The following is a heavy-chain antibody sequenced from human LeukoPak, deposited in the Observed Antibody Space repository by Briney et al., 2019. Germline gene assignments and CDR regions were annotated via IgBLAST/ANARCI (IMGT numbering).Heavy chain of an antibody. J-gene: IGHJ4*02. D-gene: IGHD6-13*01. CDR2: INPNSGGT. Sequence: ASVKVSCKASGYTFTGYYMHWVRQAPGQGLEWMGRINPNSGGTNYAQKFQGRVTMTRDTSISTAYMELSRLRSEYRAVYYFARGRGIGATGTDRMLPDLGQGNLVTVSS. CDR3: ARGRGIGATGTDRMLPD. CDR1: GYTFTGYY. V-gene: IGHV1-2*02.